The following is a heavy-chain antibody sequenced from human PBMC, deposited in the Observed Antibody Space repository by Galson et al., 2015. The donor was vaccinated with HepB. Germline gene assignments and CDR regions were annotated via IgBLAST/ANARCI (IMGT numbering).Heavy chain of an antibody. Sequence: SVKVSCKVSGGTFSSYAISWVRQAPGQGLEWMGRIIPILGIANYAQKFQGRVTITADKSTSTAYMELSSLRSEDTAVYYCARAQQRYCSSTSCPANYYYGMDVWGQGTTVTVSS. CDR1: GGTFSSYA. D-gene: IGHD2-2*01. CDR3: ARAQQRYCSSTSCPANYYYGMDV. V-gene: IGHV1-69*04. CDR2: IIPILGIA. J-gene: IGHJ6*02.